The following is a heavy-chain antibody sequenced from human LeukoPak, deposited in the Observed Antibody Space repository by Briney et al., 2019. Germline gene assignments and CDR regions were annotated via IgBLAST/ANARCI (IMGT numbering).Heavy chain of an antibody. J-gene: IGHJ4*02. D-gene: IGHD6-13*01. CDR1: GFTFSSYS. Sequence: PGGSLRLSCAASGFTFSSYSMNWVRQAPGKGLEWVSYISSTSSIIYYADSVKGRFTISRDNSKNTLYLQMNSLRAEDTAVYYCARESTAAAGPGYWGQGTLVTVSS. V-gene: IGHV3-48*01. CDR2: ISSTSSII. CDR3: ARESTAAAGPGY.